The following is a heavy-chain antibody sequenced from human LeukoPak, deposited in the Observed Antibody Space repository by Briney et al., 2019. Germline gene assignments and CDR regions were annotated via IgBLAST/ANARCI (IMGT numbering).Heavy chain of an antibody. D-gene: IGHD3-22*01. CDR3: VVVVDMRFDY. CDR1: GYSISSGHY. Sequence: SETLSLTCTVSGYSISSGHYWGWIRQPPGKGLEWIGSIYHSGSTYYNPSLKSRVTISVDTSKNQFSLKLSSVTAADTAVYYCVVVVDMRFDYWGQGTLVTVSS. J-gene: IGHJ4*02. CDR2: IYHSGST. V-gene: IGHV4-38-2*02.